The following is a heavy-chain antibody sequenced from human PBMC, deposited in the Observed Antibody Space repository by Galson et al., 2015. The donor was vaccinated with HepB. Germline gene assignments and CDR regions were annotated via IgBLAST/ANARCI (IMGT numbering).Heavy chain of an antibody. Sequence: SLRLSCAASGFTFGDYAMSWVRQAPGKGLEWVGFIRSKAYGGTTEYAASVKGRFTISRDDSKSIAYLQMNSLKTEDTAVYYCTRDVTMVRGVRDGMDVWGQGTTVTVSS. D-gene: IGHD3-10*01. CDR1: GFTFGDYA. V-gene: IGHV3-49*04. CDR2: IRSKAYGGTT. CDR3: TRDVTMVRGVRDGMDV. J-gene: IGHJ6*02.